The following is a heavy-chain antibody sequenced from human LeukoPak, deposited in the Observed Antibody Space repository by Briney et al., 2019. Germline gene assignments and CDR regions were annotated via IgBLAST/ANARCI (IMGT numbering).Heavy chain of an antibody. J-gene: IGHJ3*02. Sequence: SVKVSCKASGGTFSNYIISWVRQAPGQGLEWMGEIIPIFGTANYAQKLQGRATITADGSTRTAYMELSSLRSEDTAVYYCARKQTVGATHAFDIWGQGTVVIVSS. CDR3: ARKQTVGATHAFDI. V-gene: IGHV1-69*01. CDR2: IIPIFGTA. D-gene: IGHD1-26*01. CDR1: GGTFSNYI.